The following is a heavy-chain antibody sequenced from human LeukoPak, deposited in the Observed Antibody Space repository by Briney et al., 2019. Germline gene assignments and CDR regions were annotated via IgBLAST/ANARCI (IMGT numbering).Heavy chain of an antibody. D-gene: IGHD1-26*01. Sequence: SETLSLTCTVSGGSISSGDYYWSWIRQPPGKGLEWIGYIYYSGSTYYSPSLKSRVTMSVDTSKNLFSLKVSSVTAADTAVYCARGRSNYYGMDVWGQGTTVTVSS. V-gene: IGHV4-30-4*02. J-gene: IGHJ6*02. CDR2: IYYSGST. CDR3: ARGRSNYYGMDV. CDR1: GGSISSGDYY.